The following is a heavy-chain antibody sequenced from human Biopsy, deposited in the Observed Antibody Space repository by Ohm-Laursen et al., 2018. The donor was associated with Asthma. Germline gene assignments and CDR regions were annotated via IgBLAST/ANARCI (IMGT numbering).Heavy chain of an antibody. CDR1: GYPFIGYP. CDR3: ARAGALIVGATMGY. Sequence: ASVKVSCKASGYPFIGYPIHWMRQAPGQGLEWMGRIDPNSGATNYAQKFQGRVTMTRDTSISTAYMEVSSLRSEDTAVYYCARAGALIVGATMGYWGQGTLVTVSS. D-gene: IGHD1-26*01. V-gene: IGHV1-2*06. J-gene: IGHJ4*02. CDR2: IDPNSGAT.